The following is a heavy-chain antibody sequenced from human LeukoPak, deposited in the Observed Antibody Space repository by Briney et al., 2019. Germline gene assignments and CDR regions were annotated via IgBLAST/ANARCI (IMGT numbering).Heavy chain of an antibody. CDR1: GGSISSSSYY. J-gene: IGHJ4*02. CDR3: ARHEYGLLDY. D-gene: IGHD4/OR15-4a*01. V-gene: IGHV4-39*01. Sequence: SETLSLTCTVSGGSISSSSYYWDWIRQPPGKGLEWIGSIYYSGSTYYNPSLKSRVTISVDTSKNQFSLKLSSVTAADTAVYYCARHEYGLLDYWGQGTLVTVSS. CDR2: IYYSGST.